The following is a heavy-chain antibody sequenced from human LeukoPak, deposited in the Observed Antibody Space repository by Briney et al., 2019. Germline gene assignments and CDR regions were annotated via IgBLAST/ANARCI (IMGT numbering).Heavy chain of an antibody. D-gene: IGHD2-21*02. V-gene: IGHV1-2*06. CDR1: GYTFTGYY. CDR2: INPNGGGT. CDR3: ARESRLRTFDY. Sequence: ASVKVSCTASGYTFTGYYMHWVRQAPGQGLEWMGRINPNGGGTNYAQKFQGRVTMTRDTSISTAYMELSRLRSDDTALYYCARESRLRTFDYWGQGTLVTVSS. J-gene: IGHJ4*02.